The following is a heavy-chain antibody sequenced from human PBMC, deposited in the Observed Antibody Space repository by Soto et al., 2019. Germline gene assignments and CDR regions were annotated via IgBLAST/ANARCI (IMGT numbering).Heavy chain of an antibody. CDR1: GFTFSSYA. CDR2: ISDSGGST. CDR3: AKAVSYQLLPPGYYYYMDV. D-gene: IGHD2-2*01. Sequence: EVQLLESGGGLVQPGGSLRLSCAASGFTFSSYAMSWVRQAPGKGLEWVSAISDSGGSTYYADSVKGRFTISRDNSKNTVYLQMNSLRAEDTAVYYCAKAVSYQLLPPGYYYYMDVWGKGTTVTVSS. V-gene: IGHV3-23*01. J-gene: IGHJ6*03.